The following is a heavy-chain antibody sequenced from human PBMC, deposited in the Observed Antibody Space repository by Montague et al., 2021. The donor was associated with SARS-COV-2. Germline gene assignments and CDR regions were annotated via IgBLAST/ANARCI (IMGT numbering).Heavy chain of an antibody. Sequence: SETLSLTCAVYGGSISGYYFPWIRPSPNKGRESTAEINDSRSTNPNFNPSFRSRVTISVDTSQSQFSLKLSSVSSADTGVYYCARWDPQTLTMIGLRGKSAFRYSGHRTLVTVSS. CDR1: GGSISGYY. CDR3: ARWDPQTLTMIGLRGKSAFRY. V-gene: IGHV4-34*01. D-gene: IGHD4-23*01. CDR2: INDSRST. J-gene: IGHJ4*03.